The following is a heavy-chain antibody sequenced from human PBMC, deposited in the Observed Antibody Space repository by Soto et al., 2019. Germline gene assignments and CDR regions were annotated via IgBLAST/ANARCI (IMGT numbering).Heavy chain of an antibody. CDR1: GGSISSYY. D-gene: IGHD3-16*02. CDR3: ARAAVRLGELSFDY. CDR2: IYYSGST. V-gene: IGHV4-59*01. Sequence: QVQLQESGPGLVKPSETLSLTCTVSGGSISSYYWSWIRQPPGKGLEWIGYIYYSGSTNYNPSLKSRVTISVDTSKNQFSLKLSSVTAADTAVYYCARAAVRLGELSFDYWGQGTLVTVSS. J-gene: IGHJ4*02.